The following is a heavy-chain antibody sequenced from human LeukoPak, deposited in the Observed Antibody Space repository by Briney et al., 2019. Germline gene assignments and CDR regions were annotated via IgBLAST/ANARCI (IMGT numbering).Heavy chain of an antibody. CDR1: GFTFSSYA. V-gene: IGHV3-23*01. CDR3: AKDQDDYGDYSVSYYYAMDV. J-gene: IGHJ6*02. Sequence: GGSLRLSCAASGFTFSSYAMSWVRQAPGQGLEWIATISGSGGTTYYADSVKGRFTISRDNSKNTLYMQMNSLRAEDTAVYYCAKDQDDYGDYSVSYYYAMDVWGQGTTVTVSS. D-gene: IGHD4-17*01. CDR2: ISGSGGTT.